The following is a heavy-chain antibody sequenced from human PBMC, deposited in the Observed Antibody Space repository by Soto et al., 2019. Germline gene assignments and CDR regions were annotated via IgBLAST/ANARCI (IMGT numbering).Heavy chain of an antibody. CDR1: GGSISSGGYY. D-gene: IGHD6-6*01. CDR2: IYYSGST. J-gene: IGHJ6*02. Sequence: PSETLSLTCTVSGGSISSGGYYWSWIRQHPGKGLEWIGYIYYSGSTYYNPSLKSRVTISVDTSKNQFSLKLSSVTAADTAVYYCARDEAARYYYYYGMDVWGQGTTVTV. V-gene: IGHV4-31*03. CDR3: ARDEAARYYYYYGMDV.